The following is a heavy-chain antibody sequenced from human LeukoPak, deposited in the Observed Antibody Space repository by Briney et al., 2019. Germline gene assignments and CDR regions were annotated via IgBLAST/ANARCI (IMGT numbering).Heavy chain of an antibody. Sequence: TSETLSLTCTVSGGSFSNYYWSWIRQSPGKGLEWIGYIYYDGNTDYNPSLKSRVTISVDPSKNQFSLKLSSVTAADTAFYYCARSAYCSGGSCYGGYYYFHYMAVWGKGTTVTVS. CDR1: GGSFSNYY. CDR3: ARSAYCSGGSCYGGYYYFHYMAV. D-gene: IGHD2-15*01. J-gene: IGHJ6*03. V-gene: IGHV4-59*01. CDR2: IYYDGNT.